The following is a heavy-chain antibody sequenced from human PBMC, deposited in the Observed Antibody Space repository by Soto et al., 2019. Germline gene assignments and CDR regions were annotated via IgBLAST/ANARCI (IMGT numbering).Heavy chain of an antibody. J-gene: IGHJ6*02. CDR2: IYYSGST. V-gene: IGHV4-31*03. CDR1: GGSVNNANYF. Sequence: QVRLEESGPGLVKPSETLSLICSVSGGSVNNANYFWNWIRHHPENGLEWIGYIYYSGSTRYNPSFKTRANLSIDTTNDQFALRLNSVTVADTAVYFCARDADYGGSRGGMDVWGRGTTVTVSS. D-gene: IGHD4-17*01. CDR3: ARDADYGGSRGGMDV.